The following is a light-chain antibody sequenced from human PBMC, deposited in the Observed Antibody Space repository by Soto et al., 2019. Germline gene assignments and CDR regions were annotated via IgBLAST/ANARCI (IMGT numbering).Light chain of an antibody. CDR2: AAS. V-gene: IGKV3D-20*02. J-gene: IGKJ3*01. CDR3: QQRTDWPL. CDR1: RSFASSY. Sequence: EIVLTQSPVTLSLSPGERATLSCRASRSFASSYLGWYQQKPGQPPRLLIYAASTRATGVPDRFSGSGSATDFTLTISRLEPEDSAVYYCQQRTDWPLFGPGTKVDMK.